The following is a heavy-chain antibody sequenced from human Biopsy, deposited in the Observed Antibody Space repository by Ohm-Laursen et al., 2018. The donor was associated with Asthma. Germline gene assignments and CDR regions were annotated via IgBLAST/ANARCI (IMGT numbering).Heavy chain of an antibody. CDR2: IYYSGSA. J-gene: IGHJ4*02. D-gene: IGHD3-22*01. Sequence: SQTLSLTWTVSYGSITSGGYYWTWIRQHPGKGLEWIGFIYYSGSAYYNPSLKSRVSISIDTSKSQFSLKLSSVTAADTAVYYCARAQDYYDSRGYYRSFDCWGQGTLVTVSS. CDR1: YGSITSGGYY. CDR3: ARAQDYYDSRGYYRSFDC. V-gene: IGHV4-31*02.